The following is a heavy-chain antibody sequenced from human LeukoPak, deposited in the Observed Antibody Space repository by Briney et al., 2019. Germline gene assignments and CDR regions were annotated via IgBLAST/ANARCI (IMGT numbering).Heavy chain of an antibody. D-gene: IGHD2-2*01. J-gene: IGHJ5*02. CDR3: ARGPYCSSTSCSQPNWFDP. CDR1: GYSFTSYW. V-gene: IGHV5-51*01. Sequence: GESLKISCKGSGYSFTSYWIGWVRQMPGKGLEWMGIIYPGDSDTRYSPSFQGQVTISADKSISTAYLQWSSLKASDTAMYYCARGPYCSSTSCSQPNWFDPWGQGTLVTVSS. CDR2: IYPGDSDT.